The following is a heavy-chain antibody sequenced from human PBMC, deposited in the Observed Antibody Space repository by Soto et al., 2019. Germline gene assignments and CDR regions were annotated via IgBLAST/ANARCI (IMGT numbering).Heavy chain of an antibody. Sequence: SETLSLTCAVSGGSISSGGYSWSWIRQPPGKGLEWIGYIYHSGSTYYNPSLKSRVTISVDRSKNQFSLKLSSVTAADTAVYYCARGSAHFCTNGVGYTGYYYYGMDVWGQGTTVTVSS. CDR2: IYHSGST. J-gene: IGHJ6*02. CDR1: GGSISSGGYS. V-gene: IGHV4-30-2*01. D-gene: IGHD2-8*01. CDR3: ARGSAHFCTNGVGYTGYYYYGMDV.